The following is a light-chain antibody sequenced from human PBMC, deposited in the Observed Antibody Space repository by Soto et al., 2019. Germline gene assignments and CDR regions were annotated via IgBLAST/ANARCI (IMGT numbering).Light chain of an antibody. CDR2: DV. J-gene: IGLJ3*02. CDR3: NSYTSSGTVV. Sequence: QSALTQPASVSGWPGQSITIYCTGTSSDGGGSIYVSWYQLSPGKAPKLLIYDVDRPSGVSNRFSGSKSGNTASLTISGLQAEDEAEYYCNSYTSSGTVVFGGGTKVTVL. CDR1: SSDGGGSIY. V-gene: IGLV2-14*01.